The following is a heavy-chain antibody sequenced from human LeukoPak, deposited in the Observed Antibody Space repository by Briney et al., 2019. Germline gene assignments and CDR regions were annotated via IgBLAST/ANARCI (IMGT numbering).Heavy chain of an antibody. J-gene: IGHJ5*02. CDR2: INNDGSNT. CDR1: GFTFSSYW. V-gene: IGHV3-74*01. CDR3: ARRPQGVPFDP. Sequence: GGSLRLSCAASGFTFSSYWMHWVRQAPGKGLVWVSRINNDGSNTNYADSVKGRFTISRDNAQNMLYLQMNSQRAEDTAVYYCARRPQGVPFDPWGQGTLVTVSS.